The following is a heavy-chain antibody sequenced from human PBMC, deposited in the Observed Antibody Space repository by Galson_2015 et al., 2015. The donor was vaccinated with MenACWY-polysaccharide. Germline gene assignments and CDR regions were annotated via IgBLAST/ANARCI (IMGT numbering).Heavy chain of an antibody. D-gene: IGHD3-16*02. J-gene: IGHJ5*02. CDR2: TYRGSN. Sequence: CAISGDSVSNNHVAWNWIRQSPSRGLEWLGRTYRGSNQYAASMRGRIAINSDTSTNQFSLQLSSVTPEDTAIYYCAGGGLVRGALGWIDPWGPGILVTVSS. CDR1: GDSVSNNHVA. CDR3: AGGGLVRGALGWIDP. V-gene: IGHV6-1*01.